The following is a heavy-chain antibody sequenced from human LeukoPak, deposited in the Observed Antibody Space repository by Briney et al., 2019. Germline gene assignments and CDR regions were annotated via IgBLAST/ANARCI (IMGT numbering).Heavy chain of an antibody. CDR2: ISGNGGST. D-gene: IGHD3-22*01. Sequence: GGSLRLSCVASGFIFSNYAMSWVRQAPGKGLEWVSLISGNGGSTYYADSVKGRFTISRDNSKNTLYLQMSSLRAEDTAVYYCAKDPPRGYYDSSGLHWGQGTLVTVSS. V-gene: IGHV3-23*01. CDR1: GFIFSNYA. CDR3: AKDPPRGYYDSSGLH. J-gene: IGHJ4*02.